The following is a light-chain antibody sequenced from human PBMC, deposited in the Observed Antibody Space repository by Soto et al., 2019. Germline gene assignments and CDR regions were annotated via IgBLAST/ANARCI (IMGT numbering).Light chain of an antibody. J-gene: IGKJ1*01. Sequence: EIVLTQSPGTLSLSPVEIATLSCRASQSVSSSYLAWYQQTPGQAPRLLIYDASDRATGIPARFSGSGSGTDFTLTTSSLEPEDFAVYYCQQRSNWPLTFGQGTQVDI. CDR2: DAS. CDR3: QQRSNWPLT. V-gene: IGKV3-11*01. CDR1: QSVSSSY.